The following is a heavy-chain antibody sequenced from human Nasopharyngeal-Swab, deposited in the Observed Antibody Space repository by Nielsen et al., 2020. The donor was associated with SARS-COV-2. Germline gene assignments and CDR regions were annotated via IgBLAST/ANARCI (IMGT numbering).Heavy chain of an antibody. V-gene: IGHV1-69*13. CDR3: ARTTMVRGVIIYWYFDL. Sequence: SVKVSCKASGGTFSSYAISWVRQAPGQGLEWMGGIIPIFGTANYAQKFQGRVTITADESTSTAYMELSSLRSEDTAVYYCARTTMVRGVIIYWYFDLWGRGTLVTVSS. CDR1: GGTFSSYA. CDR2: IIPIFGTA. J-gene: IGHJ2*01. D-gene: IGHD3-10*01.